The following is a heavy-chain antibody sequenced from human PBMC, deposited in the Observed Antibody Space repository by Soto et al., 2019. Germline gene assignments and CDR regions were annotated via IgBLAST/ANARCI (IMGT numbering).Heavy chain of an antibody. V-gene: IGHV4-4*07. D-gene: IGHD3-3*01. CDR3: ARGQRFSDWFDP. J-gene: IGHJ5*02. CDR2: VYSSGGT. CDR1: GGSMSSYY. Sequence: QVHLQQSGPGLVNPSETLSLTCTVSGGSMSSYYWTWIRQPAGKGLEWIGRVYSSGGTHYNPSLKSRVTISLDTSKNRFSLSLLSVTDADTAVYYCARGQRFSDWFDPWGQGTLVTVSS.